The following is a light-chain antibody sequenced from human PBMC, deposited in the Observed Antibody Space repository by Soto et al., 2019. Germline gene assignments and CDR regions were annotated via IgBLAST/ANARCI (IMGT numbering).Light chain of an antibody. J-gene: IGKJ4*01. CDR3: QQYKDWPPLT. CDR1: QNINSN. Sequence: EILMTQSPLTLSVSPGEGATLSCRASQNINSNLAWYQQRPGQAPRVLIYGASSRASGIPDRFSGSGSGTDFTLTINRLEPDDFADYYCQQYKDWPPLTFGGGTRVQSK. CDR2: GAS. V-gene: IGKV3D-15*01.